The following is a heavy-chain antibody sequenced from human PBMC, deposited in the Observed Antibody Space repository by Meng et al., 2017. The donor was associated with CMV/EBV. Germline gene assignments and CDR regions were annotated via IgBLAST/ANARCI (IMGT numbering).Heavy chain of an antibody. CDR2: INHSGST. CDR1: CWSFSGYY. J-gene: IGHJ5*02. CDR3: AREGDLEWLLKGSHTWFDP. Sequence: QWQVHKGGDGLLKRSETLSLTCACYCWSFSGYYWSWIRQPPGKGLEWIGEINHSGSTNYNPSLKSRVTISVDTSKNQFSLKLSSVTAADTAVYYCAREGDLEWLLKGSHTWFDPWGQGTLVTVSS. D-gene: IGHD3-3*01. V-gene: IGHV4-34*01.